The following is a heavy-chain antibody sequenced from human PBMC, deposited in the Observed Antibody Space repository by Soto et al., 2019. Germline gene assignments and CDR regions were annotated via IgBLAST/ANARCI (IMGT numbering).Heavy chain of an antibody. Sequence: PGGSLRLSCTASGFILSSYAMSWVRQAPGKGLEWVSAISGSGGNTFYADSVKGRFTISRDNSKNTLYLQMNSLRAEDTAVYYCARDPDEGPDWGQGTLVTVSS. CDR2: ISGSGGNT. CDR1: GFILSSYA. J-gene: IGHJ4*02. CDR3: ARDPDEGPD. V-gene: IGHV3-23*01.